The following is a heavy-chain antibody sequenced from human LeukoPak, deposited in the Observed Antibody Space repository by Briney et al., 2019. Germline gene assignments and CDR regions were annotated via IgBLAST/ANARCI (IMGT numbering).Heavy chain of an antibody. D-gene: IGHD2-2*01. CDR3: ARHKGYCSSTSCYDGWFDP. Sequence: PSETLSLTCAVYGGSFSGYYWSWIRQPPGKGLEWIGEINHSGSTNYNPSLKSRVTISVDTSKNQFSLKLSSVTTADTAVYYCARHKGYCSSTSCYDGWFDPWGQGTLVTVSS. V-gene: IGHV4-34*01. J-gene: IGHJ5*02. CDR1: GGSFSGYY. CDR2: INHSGST.